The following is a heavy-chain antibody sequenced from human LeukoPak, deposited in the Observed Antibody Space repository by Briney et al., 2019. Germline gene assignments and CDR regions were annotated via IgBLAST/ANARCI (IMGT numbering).Heavy chain of an antibody. CDR2: IYYSGST. V-gene: IGHV4-59*11. CDR1: GGSISSHY. CDR3: ATYYYDSSGYYYIDC. D-gene: IGHD3-22*01. J-gene: IGHJ4*02. Sequence: PSETLSLTCTVSGGSISSHYWSWIRQPPGKGLEWIGYIYYSGSTNYNPSLKSRVTISVDTSKNQFSLKLSSVTAADTAVYYCATYYYDSSGYYYIDCWGQGTLVTVSS.